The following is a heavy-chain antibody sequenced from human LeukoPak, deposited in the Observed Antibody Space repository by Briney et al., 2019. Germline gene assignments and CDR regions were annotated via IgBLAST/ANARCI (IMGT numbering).Heavy chain of an antibody. V-gene: IGHV4-59*08. D-gene: IGHD3-10*01. J-gene: IGHJ4*02. CDR1: SGSISSYY. Sequence: SETLSLTCTVSSGSISSYYWSWIRQPPGKELEWIGYISYSGSTNYNPSLKSRVTISVDTSKNQFSPNLSSVTVADTAVYYCASSMGYYGSGSYYNDQYYFDYWGQGTLVTVSS. CDR3: ASSMGYYGSGSYYNDQYYFDY. CDR2: ISYSGST.